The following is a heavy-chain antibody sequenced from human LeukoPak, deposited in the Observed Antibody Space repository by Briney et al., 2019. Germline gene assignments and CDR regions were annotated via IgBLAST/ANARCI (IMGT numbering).Heavy chain of an antibody. CDR2: IYYSGST. J-gene: IGHJ5*02. V-gene: IGHV4-31*03. Sequence: SQTLSLTCTVSGGSISSGGYYWSWIRRHPGKGLGWMGYIYYSGSTYYNPSLKSRVTISVDTSKNQFSLKLSSVTAADTAVYYCARSVVVVAATNNWFDPWGQGTLVTVSS. CDR3: ARSVVVVAATNNWFDP. CDR1: GGSISSGGYY. D-gene: IGHD2-15*01.